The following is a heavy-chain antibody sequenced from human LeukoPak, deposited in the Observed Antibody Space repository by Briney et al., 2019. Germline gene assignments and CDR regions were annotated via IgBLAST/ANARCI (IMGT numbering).Heavy chain of an antibody. D-gene: IGHD3-10*01. Sequence: PSETLSLTCTVSGGSIGSYYWSWIRQPPGRGLEWIGYTSYSGSTDYNPSLRSRVTLSVDTSKNQLSLKLSSVTAADTAVYYCARGPGYGSGSYYNASFDYWGQGTLVTVSS. CDR1: GGSIGSYY. CDR2: TSYSGST. CDR3: ARGPGYGSGSYYNASFDY. J-gene: IGHJ4*02. V-gene: IGHV4-59*12.